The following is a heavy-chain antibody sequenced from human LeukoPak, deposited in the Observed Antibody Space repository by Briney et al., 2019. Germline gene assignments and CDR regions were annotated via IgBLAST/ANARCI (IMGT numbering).Heavy chain of an antibody. CDR2: INHSGST. D-gene: IGHD1-26*01. Sequence: PSETLSLTCAVYGGSFSGYYWSWIRQPPGKGLEWIGEINHSGSTNYNPSLKSRVTISVDTSKNQFSLKLSSVTAADPAVYYCGSSAGGVEDWFDPWGQGTLVTVSS. CDR1: GGSFSGYY. V-gene: IGHV4-34*01. CDR3: GSSAGGVEDWFDP. J-gene: IGHJ5*02.